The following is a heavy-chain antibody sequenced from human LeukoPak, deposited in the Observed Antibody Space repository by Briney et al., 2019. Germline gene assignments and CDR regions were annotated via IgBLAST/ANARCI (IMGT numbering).Heavy chain of an antibody. CDR1: GVSINSHY. D-gene: IGHD3-3*01. J-gene: IGHJ6*03. CDR3: ARVLQNYYHLDV. V-gene: IGHV4-59*11. CDR2: IYDSGSA. Sequence: SETLSLTCTVSGVSINSHYWSWIRQPPGKGLEWIGFIYDSGSASYRSSLESRVTMTLDTSKNQFSLKLNSVAAADTAVYYCARVLQNYYHLDVWGKGTTVTVSS.